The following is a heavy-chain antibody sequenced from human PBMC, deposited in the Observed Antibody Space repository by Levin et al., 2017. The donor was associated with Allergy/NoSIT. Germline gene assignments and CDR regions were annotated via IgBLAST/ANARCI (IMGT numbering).Heavy chain of an antibody. CDR2: ISSGGNSE. CDR3: VRDNFNDPTLFDY. Sequence: TGGSLRLSCVASGFTFSTYAMHWVRQAPGKGLQWVALISSGGNSEYYADSVRGRFTISRDNSENKVYLQVTGLRAEDTAMYFCVRDNFNDPTLFDYWGQGTQVTVSS. J-gene: IGHJ4*02. D-gene: IGHD1-1*01. V-gene: IGHV3-30-3*01. CDR1: GFTFSTYA.